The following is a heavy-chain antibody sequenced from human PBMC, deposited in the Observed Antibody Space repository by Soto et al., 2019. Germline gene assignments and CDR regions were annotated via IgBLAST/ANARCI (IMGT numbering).Heavy chain of an antibody. Sequence: QVQLQESGPGLVKPSETLSLTCTVSGGSIIDYYWSWIRQPPGKGLEWIGYIYYSGTTDYSPSLKSRVTISVDTSKNQFSLKLSSVTAADSAIYYCARQSGGYYSYGMDVWGQGTTVTVSS. J-gene: IGHJ6*02. CDR2: IYYSGTT. CDR3: ARQSGGYYSYGMDV. D-gene: IGHD1-26*01. CDR1: GGSIIDYY. V-gene: IGHV4-59*08.